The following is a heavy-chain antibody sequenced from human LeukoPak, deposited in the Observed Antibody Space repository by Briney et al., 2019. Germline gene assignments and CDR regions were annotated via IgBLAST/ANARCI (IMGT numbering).Heavy chain of an antibody. CDR2: ISDNEGI. D-gene: IGHD3-22*01. Sequence: PSETLSLXCSVYSESFSGGYWSWIRQPPGKGLDWIGEISDNEGIKYSPSLKSRVTISVDTSKNQFSLKLTSVTAADTAVYYCARGLDRSKTGYWGQGSLVTASS. V-gene: IGHV4-34*01. CDR3: ARGLDRSKTGY. J-gene: IGHJ4*02. CDR1: SESFSGGY.